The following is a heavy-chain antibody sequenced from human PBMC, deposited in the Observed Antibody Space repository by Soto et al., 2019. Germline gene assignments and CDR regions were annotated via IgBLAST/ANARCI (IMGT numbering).Heavy chain of an antibody. CDR3: AHDPHLKGNNWFDP. CDR2: IYWNDDK. J-gene: IGHJ5*02. Sequence: SGPTLVNPTQTLTLTCTFSGFSLSTSGVGVGWIRQPPGKALEWLALIYWNDDKRYSPSLKSRLTITKDTSKNQVVLTMTNMDPVYTATYYCAHDPHLKGNNWFDPWGQGTLVTVSS. CDR1: GFSLSTSGVG. V-gene: IGHV2-5*01.